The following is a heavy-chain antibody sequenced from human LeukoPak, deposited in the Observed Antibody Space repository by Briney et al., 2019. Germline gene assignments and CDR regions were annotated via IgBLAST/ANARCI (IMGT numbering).Heavy chain of an antibody. Sequence: NPSETLSLTCAVYGGSFSGYYWSWIRQPPGKGLEWIGEINHSGSTNYNPSLKSRVTISVDTSKNQFSLKLSSVTAADTAVYYCALGVITTDAFDIWGQGTMVTVSS. CDR3: ALGVITTDAFDI. V-gene: IGHV4-34*01. D-gene: IGHD3-22*01. CDR1: GGSFSGYY. CDR2: INHSGST. J-gene: IGHJ3*02.